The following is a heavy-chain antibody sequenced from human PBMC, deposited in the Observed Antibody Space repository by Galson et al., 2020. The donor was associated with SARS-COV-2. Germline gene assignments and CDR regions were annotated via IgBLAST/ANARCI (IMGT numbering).Heavy chain of an antibody. D-gene: IGHD6-19*01. J-gene: IGHJ4*02. Sequence: SGPTLVKPTQTLTLTCTFSGFSLSTSGMCVSWIRQPPGKALEWLARIDWDDDKHYTTSLKTRLTISKDTSKNQVVLTMTNMDPMDTATYYCAPMTVAGTCFDYWGQGTLVTVSA. CDR1: GFSLSTSGMC. CDR3: APMTVAGTCFDY. CDR2: IDWDDDK. V-gene: IGHV2-70*11.